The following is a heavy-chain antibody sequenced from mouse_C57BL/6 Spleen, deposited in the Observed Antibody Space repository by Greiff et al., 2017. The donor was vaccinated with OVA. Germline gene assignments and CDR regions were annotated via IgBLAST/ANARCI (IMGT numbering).Heavy chain of an antibody. Sequence: QVQLQQSGPGLVAPSQSLSITCTVSGFSLTSYAISWVRQPPGKGLEWLGVIWTGGGTNYNSALKSRLSISKDNSKSQVFLKMNSLQTDDTARYYCARPYYYGSSGYAMDYWGQGTSVTVSS. J-gene: IGHJ4*01. V-gene: IGHV2-9-1*01. D-gene: IGHD1-1*01. CDR3: ARPYYYGSSGYAMDY. CDR2: IWTGGGT. CDR1: GFSLTSYA.